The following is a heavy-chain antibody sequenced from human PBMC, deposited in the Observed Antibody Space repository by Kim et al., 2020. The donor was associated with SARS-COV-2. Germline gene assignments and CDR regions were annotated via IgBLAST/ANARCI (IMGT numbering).Heavy chain of an antibody. D-gene: IGHD2-2*01. Sequence: GGSLRLSCAASGFTFSSYAMSWVRQAPGKGLEWVSAISGSGGSTYYADSVTGRFTISRDNSKNTLYLQMNSLRAEDTAVYYCATYGGEDIVVVPAAMIGYWGQGSLVTVSS. J-gene: IGHJ4*02. CDR2: ISGSGGST. CDR3: ATYGGEDIVVVPAAMIGY. V-gene: IGHV3-23*01. CDR1: GFTFSSYA.